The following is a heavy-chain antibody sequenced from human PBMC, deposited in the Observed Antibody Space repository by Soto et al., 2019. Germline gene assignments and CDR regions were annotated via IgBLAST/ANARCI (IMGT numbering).Heavy chain of an antibody. V-gene: IGHV3-21*01. D-gene: IGHD2-2*01. CDR1: GFTFSSHT. CDR2: ISSSGSYI. Sequence: EVQLVQSGGGLVKPGGSLRLSCAASGFTFSSHTMNWVRQAPGKGLEWVSSISSSGSYIYYADSLKGRFTVSRDNAKNSLYLQMKSLRAEDTAVYYCAREAEDRVVRPGRMEVWGQGTTVTVSS. CDR3: AREAEDRVVRPGRMEV. J-gene: IGHJ6*02.